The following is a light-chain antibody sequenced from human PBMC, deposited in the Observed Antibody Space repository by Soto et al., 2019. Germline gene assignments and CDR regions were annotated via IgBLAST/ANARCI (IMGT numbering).Light chain of an antibody. CDR1: QSVSSSY. CDR3: QQYGSSPYT. V-gene: IGKV3-20*01. CDR2: GAY. Sequence: EIVLTQSPGTLSLSPGERATLSCRASQSVSSSYLAWYQQKPGQALSLLIYGAYSGTTSIPDRFSGSGSGTDFILTISRLEPEYFALYYCQQYGSSPYTFGRGTRLEIK. J-gene: IGKJ2*01.